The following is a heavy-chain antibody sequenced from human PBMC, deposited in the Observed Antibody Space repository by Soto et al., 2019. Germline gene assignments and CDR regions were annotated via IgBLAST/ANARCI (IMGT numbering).Heavy chain of an antibody. V-gene: IGHV3-33*01. D-gene: IGHD3-3*01. CDR1: GFTFSSYG. CDR3: AREALLRFLEWSPNWFDP. J-gene: IGHJ5*02. Sequence: GGSLRLSCAASGFTFSSYGMHWVRQAPGKGLEWVAVIWYDGSNKYYADSVKGRFTISRDNSKNTLYLQMNSLRAEDTAVYYCAREALLRFLEWSPNWFDPWGQGTLVTVSS. CDR2: IWYDGSNK.